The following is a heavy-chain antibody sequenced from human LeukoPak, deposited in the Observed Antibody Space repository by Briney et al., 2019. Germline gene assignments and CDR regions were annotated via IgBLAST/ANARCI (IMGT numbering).Heavy chain of an antibody. CDR2: ISSSSSYI. Sequence: GGSLRLSCAASGFTFSNYNINWVRQAPGKGLEWVSSISSSSSYIYYADSVKGRFTISRDNAKNSLYLQMNSLRAEDTAVYYCARHNTGTNDYWGQGTLVTVSA. D-gene: IGHD1-1*01. V-gene: IGHV3-21*01. CDR1: GFTFSNYN. J-gene: IGHJ4*02. CDR3: ARHNTGTNDY.